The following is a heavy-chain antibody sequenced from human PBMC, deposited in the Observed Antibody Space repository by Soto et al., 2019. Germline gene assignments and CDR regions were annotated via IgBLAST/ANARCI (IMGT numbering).Heavy chain of an antibody. D-gene: IGHD5-12*01. V-gene: IGHV1-69*13. CDR3: ARHYVDIAASVTNWFAP. CDR1: GGTFSKFG. J-gene: IGHJ5*02. CDR2: IIPTFRTP. Sequence: SVKVSCKASGGTFSKFGISWVRQVPGQGLEWMGGIIPTFRTPNYAQKFQGRVTITADDSSSTAYMELGSLKSEDTAVYYCARHYVDIAASVTNWFAPWGQGTLVTVSS.